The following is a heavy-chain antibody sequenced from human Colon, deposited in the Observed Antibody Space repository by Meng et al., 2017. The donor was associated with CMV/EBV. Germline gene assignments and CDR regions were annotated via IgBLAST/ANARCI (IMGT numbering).Heavy chain of an antibody. CDR3: ARGRGDSSSWYFDY. CDR1: RFTFNTYW. V-gene: IGHV3-7*01. CDR2: IKPDGSEQ. D-gene: IGHD6-13*01. J-gene: IGHJ4*02. Sequence: GESLKISCVGSRFTFNTYWMTWVRQAPGKGLEWVANIKPDGSEQYYVDSVKGRFTISRDNAKNSVFLQMNSLRAEDTAVYYCARGRGDSSSWYFDYWGQGTLVTVSS.